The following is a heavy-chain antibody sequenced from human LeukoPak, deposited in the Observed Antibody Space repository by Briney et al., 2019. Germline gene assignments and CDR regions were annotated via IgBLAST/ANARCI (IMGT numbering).Heavy chain of an antibody. J-gene: IGHJ4*02. CDR3: VRGGYCSGGSCHSGIIVF. Sequence: AAVTVSCKASGSTFITYGISWLRQAPAQGLAWMGWISLYNGNTNYAQRLQSRLTMTTDTSTSPAYMEMTSLISDDTAVHYCVRGGYCSGGSCHSGIIVFWGQGTLVTVSS. V-gene: IGHV1-18*01. CDR2: ISLYNGNT. D-gene: IGHD2-15*01. CDR1: GSTFITYG.